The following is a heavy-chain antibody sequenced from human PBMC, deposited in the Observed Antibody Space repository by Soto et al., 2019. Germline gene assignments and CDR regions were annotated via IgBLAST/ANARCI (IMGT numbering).Heavy chain of an antibody. Sequence: PGGSLRLSCAASGFTFSSYAMSWVRQAPGKGLEWVSAISGSGGSTYYADSVKGRFTISRDNSKNTLYLQMNSLRAEDTAVYYRAKDTVTIFGVAPFDYWGQGTLVTVSS. D-gene: IGHD3-3*01. CDR3: AKDTVTIFGVAPFDY. CDR1: GFTFSSYA. V-gene: IGHV3-23*01. CDR2: ISGSGGST. J-gene: IGHJ4*02.